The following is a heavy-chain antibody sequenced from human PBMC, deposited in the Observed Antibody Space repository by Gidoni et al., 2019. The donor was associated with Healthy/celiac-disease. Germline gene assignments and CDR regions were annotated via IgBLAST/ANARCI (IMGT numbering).Heavy chain of an antibody. Sequence: EVQLVESGGGLVKPGGSLRLSCAASGFTFSSYSMNWVRQAPGKGLEWVSSISSSSSYIYYADSVKGRFTISRDNAKNSLYLQMNSLRAEDTAVYYCARDADSSGYRRYYFDYWGQGTLVTVSS. CDR1: GFTFSSYS. D-gene: IGHD3-22*01. CDR2: ISSSSSYI. J-gene: IGHJ4*02. CDR3: ARDADSSGYRRYYFDY. V-gene: IGHV3-21*01.